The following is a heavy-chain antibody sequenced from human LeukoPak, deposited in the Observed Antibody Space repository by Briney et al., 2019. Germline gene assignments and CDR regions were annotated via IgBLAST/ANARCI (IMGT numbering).Heavy chain of an antibody. CDR3: AKGPDESYYFYYMDV. CDR2: INKSGGST. V-gene: IGHV3-23*01. CDR1: GFTFSSYW. J-gene: IGHJ6*03. Sequence: GGSLRLSCAASGFTFSSYWMSWVRRAPGKGLEWVSIINKSGGSTNYADSVKGRFTISRDNSENTLYLQVNSLRAEDTALYYCAKGPDESYYFYYMDVWGKGTTVTVSS.